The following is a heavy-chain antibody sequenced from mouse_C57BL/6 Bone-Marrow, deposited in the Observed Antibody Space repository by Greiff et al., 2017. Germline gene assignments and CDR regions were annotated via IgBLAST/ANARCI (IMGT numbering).Heavy chain of an antibody. V-gene: IGHV7-3*01. CDR2: IRNKANGYTT. Sequence: EVHLVESGGGLVQPGGSLSLSCAASGFTFTDYYMSWVRQPPGKALEWLGFIRNKANGYTTEYRASVKGRFTISRDNSQSILYLQMNALRAEDSATDDCARYPTTVGASRYFEVWGTGTTVTVSS. J-gene: IGHJ1*03. D-gene: IGHD1-1*01. CDR3: ARYPTTVGASRYFEV. CDR1: GFTFTDYY.